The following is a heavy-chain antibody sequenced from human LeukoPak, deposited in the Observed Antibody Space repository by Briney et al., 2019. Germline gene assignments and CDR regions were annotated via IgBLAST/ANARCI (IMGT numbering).Heavy chain of an antibody. D-gene: IGHD3-3*01. CDR1: GGTFSSYA. CDR2: IIPIFGTA. Sequence: GASVKVSCKASGGTFSSYAISWVRQAPGQGLEWMGGIIPIFGTANYAQKFQGRVTITTDESTSTAYMELRSLRSDDSAVYYCARDLSRHWELLRSPFDYWGQGTLVTVSS. CDR3: ARDLSRHWELLRSPFDY. J-gene: IGHJ4*02. V-gene: IGHV1-69*05.